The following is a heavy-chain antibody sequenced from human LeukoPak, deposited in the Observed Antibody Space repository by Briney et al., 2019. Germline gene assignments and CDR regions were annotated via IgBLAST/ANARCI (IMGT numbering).Heavy chain of an antibody. CDR3: ARVTPTTVTTSRDDYYGMDV. CDR2: IYYSGST. V-gene: IGHV4-31*03. CDR1: GGSISSGGYY. D-gene: IGHD4-17*01. J-gene: IGHJ6*02. Sequence: SETLSLTCTASGGSISSGGYYWSWIRQHPGKGLEWIGYIYYSGSTYYNPSLKSRVTISVDTSKNQFSLKLSSVTAADTAVYYCARVTPTTVTTSRDDYYGMDVWGQGTTVTVSS.